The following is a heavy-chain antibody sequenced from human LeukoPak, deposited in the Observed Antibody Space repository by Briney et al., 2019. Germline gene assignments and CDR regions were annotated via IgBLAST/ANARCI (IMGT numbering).Heavy chain of an antibody. J-gene: IGHJ3*02. CDR3: AKGRFGVVATDDAFDI. Sequence: PGGSLRLSCAASGFTFSTYAMSWVRQAPGKGLQWVSTITDTGGLTYYPDSVKGRFTISRDNSKNTLYLQVNSLRAEDTAIYYCAKGRFGVVATDDAFDIWGQGTIVTVSS. D-gene: IGHD5-12*01. V-gene: IGHV3-23*01. CDR1: GFTFSTYA. CDR2: ITDTGGLT.